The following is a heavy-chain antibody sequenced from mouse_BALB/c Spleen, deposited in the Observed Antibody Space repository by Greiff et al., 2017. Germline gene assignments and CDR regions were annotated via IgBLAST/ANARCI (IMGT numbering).Heavy chain of an antibody. Sequence: EVMLVESGGGLVQPGGSRKLSCAASGFTFSSFGMHWVRQAPEKGLEWVAYISSGSSTIYYADTVKGRFTISRDNPKNTLFLQMTSLRSEDTAMYYCARGVPYFDYWGQGTTLTVSS. J-gene: IGHJ2*01. CDR3: ARGVPYFDY. V-gene: IGHV5-17*02. CDR1: GFTFSSFG. CDR2: ISSGSSTI.